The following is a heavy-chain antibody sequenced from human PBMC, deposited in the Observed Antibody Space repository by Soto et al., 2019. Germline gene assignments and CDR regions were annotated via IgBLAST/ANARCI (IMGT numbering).Heavy chain of an antibody. CDR3: ARIGWGRDAGL. Sequence: EVQLVESGGGLVQPGGSLRLSCAASGFTFSSYSMNWVRQAPGKGLEWVSYISSSSSTIYYADSVKGRFTISRDNAKNSRYLQMNSLRAEDTAVYYCARIGWGRDAGLWGQGTLVTVSS. J-gene: IGHJ4*02. D-gene: IGHD1-26*01. CDR1: GFTFSSYS. CDR2: ISSSSSTI. V-gene: IGHV3-48*01.